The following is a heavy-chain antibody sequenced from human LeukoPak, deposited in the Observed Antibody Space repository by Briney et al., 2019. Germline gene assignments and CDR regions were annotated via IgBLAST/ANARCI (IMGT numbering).Heavy chain of an antibody. Sequence: PGGSLRLSCAASGFTFSIYAMSWVRQAPGKGLEWVSAISGSGGSTYYADSVKGRFTISRDNSKNTLYLQMNSLRAEDTAVYYCAKAAEPGIAVAGTANWFDPWGQGTLVTVSS. J-gene: IGHJ5*02. V-gene: IGHV3-23*01. CDR2: ISGSGGST. CDR3: AKAAEPGIAVAGTANWFDP. D-gene: IGHD6-19*01. CDR1: GFTFSIYA.